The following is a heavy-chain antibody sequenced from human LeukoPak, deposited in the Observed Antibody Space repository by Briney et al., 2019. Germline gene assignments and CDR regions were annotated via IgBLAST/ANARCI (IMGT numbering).Heavy chain of an antibody. V-gene: IGHV3-30*14. CDR2: ISYDGSNK. D-gene: IGHD4-17*01. CDR1: GFTFSSYA. J-gene: IGHJ4*02. Sequence: GGSLRLSCAASGFTFSSYAMHWVRQAPGKGLEWVAVISYDGSNKYYADSVKGRFTISRDNSKNTLYLQMNSLRAEDTAVYYCVHYGDLYYFDYWGQGTLVTVSS. CDR3: VHYGDLYYFDY.